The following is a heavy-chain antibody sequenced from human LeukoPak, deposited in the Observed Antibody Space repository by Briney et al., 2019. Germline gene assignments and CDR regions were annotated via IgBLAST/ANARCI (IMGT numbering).Heavy chain of an antibody. V-gene: IGHV4-59*12. CDR1: GGPISSYY. D-gene: IGHD2-2*01. Sequence: SETLSLTCTVSGGPISSYYWSWIRQPPGKGLVWIGYLYYCGSTNYNPSLKSRVTISVDTSKNQFSLKLSSVTAADTAVYYCASGPADYQNWFDPWGQGTLVTVSS. CDR2: LYYCGST. J-gene: IGHJ5*02. CDR3: ASGPADYQNWFDP.